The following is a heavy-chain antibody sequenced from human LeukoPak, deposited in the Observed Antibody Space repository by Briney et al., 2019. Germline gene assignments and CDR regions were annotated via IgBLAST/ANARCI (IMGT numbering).Heavy chain of an antibody. CDR2: ISGSGGST. V-gene: IGHV3-23*01. D-gene: IGHD4-17*01. J-gene: IGHJ4*02. CDR1: GFTLSSYS. Sequence: GGSLRLSCAASGFTLSSYSMNWVRQAPGKGLEWVSAISGSGGSTYYADSVKGRFTISRDNSKNTLYLQMNSLRAEDTAVYYCAKDLYYGDYVLDYWGQGTLVTVSS. CDR3: AKDLYYGDYVLDY.